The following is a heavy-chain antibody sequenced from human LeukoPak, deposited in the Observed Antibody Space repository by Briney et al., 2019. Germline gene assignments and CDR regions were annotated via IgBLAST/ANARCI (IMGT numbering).Heavy chain of an antibody. CDR3: ARITPRRPPPCSGGSCYSVFDY. CDR2: MNPNRGNT. CDR1: GYTFTSYD. D-gene: IGHD2-15*01. J-gene: IGHJ4*02. Sequence: ASVKVSCKASGYTFTSYDIDWVRQATGQGLEWMGWMNPNRGNTGYAQKFQGRVTITRNTSISTAYMELSSLRSEDTAVYYCARITPRRPPPCSGGSCYSVFDYWGQGTLVTVSS. V-gene: IGHV1-8*03.